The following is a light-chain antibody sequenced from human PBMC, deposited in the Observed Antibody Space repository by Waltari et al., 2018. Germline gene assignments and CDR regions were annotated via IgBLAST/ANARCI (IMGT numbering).Light chain of an antibody. CDR2: AAS. J-gene: IGKJ4*01. CDR1: QSISSY. Sequence: DIQMTQSPSSLSASVGDRVTITCRASQSISSYLNWYQQKPGKAPKLLIYAASSLQSGVPSRFSGSGSGTDFTLTISSLQPEDIATYYCQQHADYPLTFGGGTRVEIK. V-gene: IGKV1-39*01. CDR3: QQHADYPLT.